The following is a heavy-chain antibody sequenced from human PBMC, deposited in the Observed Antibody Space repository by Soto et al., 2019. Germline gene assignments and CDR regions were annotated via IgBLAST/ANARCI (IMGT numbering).Heavy chain of an antibody. Sequence: GGSLRLSCVATGFTFSSYEVNWVRQVPGKGLEWISYISNDGDTTSYADSVEGRFTISRDNAKNSFFLQMNSLRVEDTAVYFCARDRHTPNGDDAFDLWGQGTVVTVSS. CDR2: ISNDGDTT. J-gene: IGHJ3*01. V-gene: IGHV3-48*03. CDR1: GFTFSSYE. D-gene: IGHD4-17*01. CDR3: ARDRHTPNGDDAFDL.